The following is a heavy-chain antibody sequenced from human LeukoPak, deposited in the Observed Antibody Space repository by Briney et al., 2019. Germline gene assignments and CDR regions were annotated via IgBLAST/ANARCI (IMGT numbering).Heavy chain of an antibody. CDR1: GSTFVDQA. Sequence: GGSLNSPGKGFGSTFVDQARSGSGQPPGRGQDWLALFRSKTYRGTTEYAASVKGRFTISRDDSKSITYLQMNSLKSEDTAVYYCTRGPIQLWLYYGMDVWGKGTTVTVSS. V-gene: IGHV3-49*03. D-gene: IGHD5-18*01. CDR3: TRGPIQLWLYYGMDV. CDR2: FRSKTYRGTT. J-gene: IGHJ6*04.